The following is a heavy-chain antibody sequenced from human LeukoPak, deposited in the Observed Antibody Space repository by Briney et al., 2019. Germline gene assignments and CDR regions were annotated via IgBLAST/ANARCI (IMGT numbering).Heavy chain of an antibody. CDR2: VSGSGGST. D-gene: IGHD3-22*01. CDR3: AKGSYYDNSGYYYFDY. J-gene: IGHJ4*02. V-gene: IGHV3-23*01. Sequence: GGSLRLSCAASGFTFSSYAVSWVRQALGKGLEWVSGVSGSGGSTYYADSVEGRFTITRDNSKNTLYLQMNTLRAEDTAVYYCAKGSYYDNSGYYYFDYWGQGTLVTVSS. CDR1: GFTFSSYA.